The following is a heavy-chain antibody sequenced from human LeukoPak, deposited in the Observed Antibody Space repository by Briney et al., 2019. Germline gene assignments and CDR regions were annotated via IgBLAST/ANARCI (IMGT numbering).Heavy chain of an antibody. J-gene: IGHJ3*02. Sequence: PSETLSLTCTVSGGSISSRSYYWGWIRQPPGKGLEWIGSIPYIGNTYYNPSLKSRVAISVDTSKNQFPLKLSSVTAADMAVYYCARLDCSSTDCYTLGDAFDIWGQGTMVTVSS. CDR2: IPYIGNT. V-gene: IGHV4-39*01. CDR1: GGSISSRSYY. D-gene: IGHD2-2*02. CDR3: ARLDCSSTDCYTLGDAFDI.